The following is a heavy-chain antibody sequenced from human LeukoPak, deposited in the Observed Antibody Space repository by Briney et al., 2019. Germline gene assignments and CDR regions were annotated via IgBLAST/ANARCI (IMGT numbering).Heavy chain of an antibody. CDR1: GYTFTGFY. CDR2: INPNGGGT. J-gene: IGHJ4*02. Sequence: ASVKVSCKASGYTFTGFYIHWVRQAPGQGLEWMGWINPNGGGTNYAQKFQGRVTMTRDTSISTAYMELSRLTSDDTDVYYCARGGYGGGYGSGNSGVIESWRQGTLVTVSS. V-gene: IGHV1-2*02. D-gene: IGHD4-23*01. CDR3: ARGGYGGGYGSGNSGVIES.